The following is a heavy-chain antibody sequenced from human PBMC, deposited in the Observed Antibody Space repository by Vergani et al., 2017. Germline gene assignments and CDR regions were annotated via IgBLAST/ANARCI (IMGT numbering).Heavy chain of an antibody. J-gene: IGHJ4*02. CDR1: GGSISSGSYY. Sequence: QVQLQESGPGLLKPSQTLSLTCTVSGGSISSGSYYWSWIRQPAGKGLEWIGRIYTSGSTNYNPSLKSRVTISVDTSKNQFSLKLSTVTAADTAVHYCAREQGGYHDPTGVVGYWGQGTLVTVSS. V-gene: IGHV4-61*02. D-gene: IGHD5-12*01. CDR2: IYTSGST. CDR3: AREQGGYHDPTGVVGY.